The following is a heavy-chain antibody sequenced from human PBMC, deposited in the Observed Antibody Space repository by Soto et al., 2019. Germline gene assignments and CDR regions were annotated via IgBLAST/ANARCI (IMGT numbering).Heavy chain of an antibody. CDR2: IIPIFGTP. J-gene: IGHJ5*02. CDR1: GGTFSSYA. CDR3: ARDRNSGYDLRLNWFDP. D-gene: IGHD5-12*01. V-gene: IGHV1-69*06. Sequence: QVQLVQSGAEVKKPGSSVKVSCKASGGTFSSYAISWVRQAPGQGLEWMGGIIPIFGTPNYAQKFQGRVTITADKSTSTAHMELSSLRSEDTAVYYCARDRNSGYDLRLNWFDPWGQGTLVTVSS.